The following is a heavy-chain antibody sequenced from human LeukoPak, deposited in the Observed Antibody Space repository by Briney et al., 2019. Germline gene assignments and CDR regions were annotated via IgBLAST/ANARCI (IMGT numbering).Heavy chain of an antibody. CDR1: GGSISSYY. D-gene: IGHD3-9*01. Sequence: PSETLSLTCTVSGGSISSYYWRWIRQPPGKGLEWIGYIYYSGSTNYNPSLKSRVTISVDTSKNQFSLKLSSVTAADTAVYYCAGSFDGRWDYWGQGTLVTVSS. J-gene: IGHJ4*02. CDR3: AGSFDGRWDY. V-gene: IGHV4-59*01. CDR2: IYYSGST.